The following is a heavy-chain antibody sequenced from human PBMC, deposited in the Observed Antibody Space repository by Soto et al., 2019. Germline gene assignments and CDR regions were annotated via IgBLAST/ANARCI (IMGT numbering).Heavy chain of an antibody. Sequence: TSETLSLTCTVSGGSISSYYWSWIRQPPGKGLEWIGYIYYSGSTNYNPSLKSRVTISVDTSKNQFSLKLSSVAAADTAVYYCARSARRRDTAMYFDYCGQGTLVTVSS. J-gene: IGHJ4*02. CDR2: IYYSGST. CDR3: ARSARRRDTAMYFDY. CDR1: GGSISSYY. V-gene: IGHV4-59*01. D-gene: IGHD5-18*01.